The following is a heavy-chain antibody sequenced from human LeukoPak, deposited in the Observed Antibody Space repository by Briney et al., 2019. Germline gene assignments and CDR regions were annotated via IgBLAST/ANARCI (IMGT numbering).Heavy chain of an antibody. CDR1: GYTFTNYD. J-gene: IGHJ3*02. V-gene: IGHV1-8*01. CDR3: ARAHLLSYGSGSYLGHDAFDI. D-gene: IGHD3-10*01. Sequence: ASVKVSCKASGYTFTNYDINWVRQASGQGLEWRGWMNPNSDNTGYAQKFQGRVTMTWKTSISTAYMELSSLRSEDTAVYYCARAHLLSYGSGSYLGHDAFDIWGQGTMVTVSS. CDR2: MNPNSDNT.